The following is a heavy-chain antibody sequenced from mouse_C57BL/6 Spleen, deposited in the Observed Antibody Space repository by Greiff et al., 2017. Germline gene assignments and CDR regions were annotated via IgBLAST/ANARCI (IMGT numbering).Heavy chain of an antibody. CDR1: GYTFTSYW. CDR3: ARWAAQATYAMDY. J-gene: IGHJ4*01. V-gene: IGHV1-64*01. Sequence: QVHVKQPGAELVKPGASVKLSCKASGYTFTSYWMHWVKQRPGQGLEWIGMIHPNSGSTNYNEKFKSKATLTVDKSSSTAYMQLSSLTSEDSAVYYCARWAAQATYAMDYWGQGTSVTVSS. D-gene: IGHD3-2*02. CDR2: IHPNSGST.